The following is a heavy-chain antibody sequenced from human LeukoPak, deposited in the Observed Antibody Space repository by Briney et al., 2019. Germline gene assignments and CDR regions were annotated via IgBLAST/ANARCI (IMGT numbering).Heavy chain of an antibody. Sequence: GGSLRLSCAASGFTFSSYTMNWVRQAPGKGLEWVSYISSSGSTIYYADSVKGRFTISRDNAKNSLYLQMNSLRAEDTAVYYCARVIHDYGDYGGWFDPWGQGTLVTVSS. CDR2: ISSSGSTI. CDR1: GFTFSSYT. V-gene: IGHV3-48*04. CDR3: ARVIHDYGDYGGWFDP. D-gene: IGHD4-17*01. J-gene: IGHJ5*02.